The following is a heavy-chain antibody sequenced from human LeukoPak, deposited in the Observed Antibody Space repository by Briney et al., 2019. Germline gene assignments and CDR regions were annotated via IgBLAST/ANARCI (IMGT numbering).Heavy chain of an antibody. CDR2: IYSGGRT. D-gene: IGHD3-22*01. Sequence: TGGSLRLSCAASGFSVSSTFMTWVRQAPGKGLECVSGIYSGGRTYYADSVMGRFTISRDNSKNTLYLQMSSLRAEDTAAYYCGRGKNDIRNYYYYDYGGQGTLVTVS. V-gene: IGHV3-53*01. CDR3: GRGKNDIRNYYYYDY. CDR1: GFSVSSTF. J-gene: IGHJ4*02.